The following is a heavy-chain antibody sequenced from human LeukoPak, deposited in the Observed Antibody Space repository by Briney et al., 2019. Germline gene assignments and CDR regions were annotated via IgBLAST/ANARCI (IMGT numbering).Heavy chain of an antibody. CDR1: GITFSNVW. V-gene: IGHV3-30*18. CDR3: AKDRGKYFYGMDV. J-gene: IGHJ6*02. CDR2: ISYDETNE. Sequence: GGSLRLSCAVSGITFSNVWMSWVRQAPGKGPEWVAVISYDETNEYYADSVKGRFTISRDNSKNTLYLQMHSLTDEDTAVYYCAKDRGKYFYGMDVWGQGTTVTVSS.